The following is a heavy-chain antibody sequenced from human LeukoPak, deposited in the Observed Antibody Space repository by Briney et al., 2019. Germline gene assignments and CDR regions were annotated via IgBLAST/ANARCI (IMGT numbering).Heavy chain of an antibody. J-gene: IGHJ3*02. CDR2: IYYSGST. CDR1: GGSISSYY. CDR3: ARDRFGRWLQSTAFDI. D-gene: IGHD5-24*01. Sequence: SETLSLTCTVSGGSISSYYWSWIRQPPGKGLEWIGYIYYSGSTNYNPSLKSRVTISVDTSKNQFSLKLSSVTAADTAVYYCARDRFGRWLQSTAFDIWGQGTMVTVSS. V-gene: IGHV4-59*01.